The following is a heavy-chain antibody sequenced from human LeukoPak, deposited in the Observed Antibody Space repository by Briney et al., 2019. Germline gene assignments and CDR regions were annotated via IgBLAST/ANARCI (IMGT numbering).Heavy chain of an antibody. CDR1: GFIFSNYG. Sequence: PGGSLRLSCAASGFIFSNYGMHWVRQAPGMGLDWVSVIWYDGSQEYYGDSVKGRFTISRDNSKNTLYLQMNSLRAEDTAVYYCAKQCGGSDWFDAFDIWGQGTMVTVSS. D-gene: IGHD6-19*01. V-gene: IGHV3-30*02. CDR3: AKQCGGSDWFDAFDI. CDR2: IWYDGSQE. J-gene: IGHJ3*02.